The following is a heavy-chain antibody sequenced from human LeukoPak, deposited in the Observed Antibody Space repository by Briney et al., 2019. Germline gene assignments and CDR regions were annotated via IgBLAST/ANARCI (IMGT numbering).Heavy chain of an antibody. CDR2: INHSGST. CDR1: GGSFSGYY. J-gene: IGHJ4*02. D-gene: IGHD6-19*01. V-gene: IGHV4-34*01. CDR3: ASESGIAVAGTGY. Sequence: TASETLSLTCAVYGGSFSGYYWSWIRQPPGKGLEWIGEINHSGSTNYNPSLKSRVTISVDTSKNQFSLKLSSVTAADTAVYYCASESGIAVAGTGYWGQGTLVTVSS.